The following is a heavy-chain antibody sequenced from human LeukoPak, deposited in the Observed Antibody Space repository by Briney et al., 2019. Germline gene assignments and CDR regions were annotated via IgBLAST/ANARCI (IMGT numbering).Heavy chain of an antibody. D-gene: IGHD2-2*01. CDR1: GGSFSGYY. J-gene: IGHJ3*02. CDR3: ARGCSTSCYDAFDI. V-gene: IGHV4-34*01. CDR2: INHSGST. Sequence: SETLSLTCAVYGGSFSGYYWSWIRQPPGKGLEWIGEINHSGSTNYNPSLKSRVTISVDTSKNQFSLKLSSVTAADTAVYYCARGCSTSCYDAFDIWGQGTMVTASS.